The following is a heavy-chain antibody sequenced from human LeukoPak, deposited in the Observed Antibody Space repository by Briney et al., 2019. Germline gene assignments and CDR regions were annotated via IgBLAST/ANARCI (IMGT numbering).Heavy chain of an antibody. J-gene: IGHJ4*02. D-gene: IGHD2-2*01. Sequence: GESLKISCAASGFSFSSYGMHWVRQAPGKGLEWVAFIRYDGSNKYYADSVKGRFTISRDNSKNTLYLQMNSLRAEDTAVYYCAKEGWGYCSSTSCYAAGVSGGELDYWGQGTLVTVSS. CDR1: GFSFSSYG. CDR2: IRYDGSNK. V-gene: IGHV3-30*02. CDR3: AKEGWGYCSSTSCYAAGVSGGELDY.